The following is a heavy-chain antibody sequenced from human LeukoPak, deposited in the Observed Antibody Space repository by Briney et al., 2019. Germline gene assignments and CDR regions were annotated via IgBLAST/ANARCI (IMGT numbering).Heavy chain of an antibody. V-gene: IGHV1-24*01. CDR1: GYTLTELS. CDR2: FDPEDGET. CDR3: ARSHGGDGITMIVVVAWYFDL. Sequence: ASVKVSCKVSGYTLTELSMHWVRQAPGKGLEWMGGFDPEDGETIYAQRFQGRVTMTRDMSTSTVYMELSSLRSEDTAVYYCARSHGGDGITMIVVVAWYFDLWGRGTLVTVSS. D-gene: IGHD3-22*01. J-gene: IGHJ2*01.